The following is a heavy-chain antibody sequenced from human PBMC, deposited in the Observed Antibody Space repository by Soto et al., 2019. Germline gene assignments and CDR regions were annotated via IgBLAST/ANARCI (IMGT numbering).Heavy chain of an antibody. CDR2: ISTYNGNT. CDR1: GYTFTSYG. D-gene: IGHD3-16*01. Sequence: QVQLVQSGAEVKKPGASVKVSCKASGYTFTSYGISWVRQAPGQGLERMGWISTYNGNTNYAQKLQSRVTMTTDTSRSTVCMQLRSLSSDDTAVYFSASDAQAFIIAFVGVIGMFDYWGQGTLVTASS. CDR3: ASDAQAFIIAFVGVIGMFDY. J-gene: IGHJ4*02. V-gene: IGHV1-18*04.